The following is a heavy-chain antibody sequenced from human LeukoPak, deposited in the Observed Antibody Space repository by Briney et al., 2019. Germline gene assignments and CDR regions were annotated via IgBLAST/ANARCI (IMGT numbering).Heavy chain of an antibody. CDR3: ARERLELPGTYYFDY. CDR1: GGTFSSYA. J-gene: IGHJ4*02. V-gene: IGHV1-69*04. D-gene: IGHD1-26*01. CDR2: IIPILGIA. Sequence: ASVKVSCKASGGTFSSYAISWVRQAPGQGLEWMGRIIPILGIANYAQKFQGRVTITADKSTSTAYMELSSLRSEDTAVYYCARERLELPGTYYFDYWGQGTLVTVSS.